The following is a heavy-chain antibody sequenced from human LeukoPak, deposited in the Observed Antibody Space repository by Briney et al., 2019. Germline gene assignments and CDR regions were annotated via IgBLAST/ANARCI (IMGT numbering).Heavy chain of an antibody. CDR3: ARTRGYSDYELDY. D-gene: IGHD5-12*01. CDR1: GYTFTSYY. Sequence: ASVKVSCKASGYTFTSYYMHWVRQAPGQGLEWMGIINPSGGTTRHAQRFQGRVTMTRDTSTSTVYMELSSLRAEDTAVYYCARTRGYSDYELDYWGQGTLVTVSS. CDR2: INPSGGTT. J-gene: IGHJ4*02. V-gene: IGHV1-46*01.